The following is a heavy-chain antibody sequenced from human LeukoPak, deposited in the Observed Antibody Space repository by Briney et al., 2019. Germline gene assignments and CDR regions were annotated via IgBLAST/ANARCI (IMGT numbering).Heavy chain of an antibody. V-gene: IGHV3-30*03. Sequence: GRSLRLSCAASGFTFSSYGMHWVRQAPGKGLEWVAVISYDGSNKYYADSVKGRFTISRDNAKNSLYLHMNSLTVEDTAIYYCARDRWAVAATGDYYYYGMDVWGQGTTVTVSS. CDR2: ISYDGSNK. D-gene: IGHD6-19*01. CDR1: GFTFSSYG. J-gene: IGHJ6*02. CDR3: ARDRWAVAATGDYYYYGMDV.